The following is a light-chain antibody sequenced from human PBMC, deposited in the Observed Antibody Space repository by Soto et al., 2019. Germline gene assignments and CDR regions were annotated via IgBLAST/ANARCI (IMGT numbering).Light chain of an antibody. J-gene: IGKJ5*01. V-gene: IGKV3-20*01. CDR3: QQYGSYPPIT. CDR1: QSVSSSY. CDR2: GAS. Sequence: EIVLTQSPGTLSLSPGERATLSCRASQSVSSSYLAWYQQKPGQAPRLLIYGASSRATGIPDRFSGSGSGTAFTLTISRLEPADFSVYYCQQYGSYPPITFGQGTRLEIK.